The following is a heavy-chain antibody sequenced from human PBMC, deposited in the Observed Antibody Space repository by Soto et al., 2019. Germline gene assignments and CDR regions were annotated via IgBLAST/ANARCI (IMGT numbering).Heavy chain of an antibody. Sequence: EVQLAESGGDFVKPGGSLRLSCAASGFNFNAAWMNWVRQSPGKGLEWVGRIKSKVNGGTIDYAAPVKGRFTISRDDSKHTLYLEMNSLKTEDTALYYCSADLSFWGAYAFDYWGQGTLVTVSA. D-gene: IGHD3-16*01. V-gene: IGHV3-15*07. CDR1: GFNFNAAW. CDR3: SADLSFWGAYAFDY. J-gene: IGHJ4*02. CDR2: IKSKVNGGTI.